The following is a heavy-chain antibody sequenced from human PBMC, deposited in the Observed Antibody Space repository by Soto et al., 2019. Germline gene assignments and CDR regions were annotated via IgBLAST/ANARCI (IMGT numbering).Heavy chain of an antibody. CDR1: GGTFSSYA. J-gene: IGHJ5*02. Sequence: SVEVSCKASGGTFSSYAISWVRQARGQGLEWMGGIIPIFGTANYAQKFQGRVTITADESTSTAYMELSSLRSEDTAVYYCARVPLTYYYDSSGYWWFDPWGQGTLVTVSS. D-gene: IGHD3-22*01. CDR2: IIPIFGTA. CDR3: ARVPLTYYYDSSGYWWFDP. V-gene: IGHV1-69*13.